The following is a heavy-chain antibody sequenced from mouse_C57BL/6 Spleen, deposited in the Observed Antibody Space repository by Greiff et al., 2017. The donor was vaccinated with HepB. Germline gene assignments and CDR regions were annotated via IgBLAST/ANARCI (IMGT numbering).Heavy chain of an antibody. J-gene: IGHJ2*01. V-gene: IGHV8-8*01. CDR3: ARIVAHYDSYYFDY. Sequence: QVQLKESGPGILQPSQTLSLTCSFSGFSLSTFGMGVGWIRQPSGKGLEWLAHIWWDDDKYYNPALKSRLTISKDTSKNQVFLKIANVDTADTATYYCARIVAHYDSYYFDYWGQGTTLTVSS. D-gene: IGHD2-4*01. CDR1: GFSLSTFGMG. CDR2: IWWDDDK.